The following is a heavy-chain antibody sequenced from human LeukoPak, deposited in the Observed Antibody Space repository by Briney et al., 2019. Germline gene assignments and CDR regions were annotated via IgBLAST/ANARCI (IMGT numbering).Heavy chain of an antibody. CDR3: ATGSGTYYDS. V-gene: IGHV3-74*01. CDR1: TFTFSTYW. J-gene: IGHJ4*02. CDR2: INGDGSTS. Sequence: PGGSPRLSCEASTFTFSTYWMHWVRQAPGKGLVWVSYINGDGSTSNYADSVKGRLTISRDNAKNTLYLQMNSLRAEDTAVYYCATGSGTYYDSWGQGTLVTVSS. D-gene: IGHD3-10*01.